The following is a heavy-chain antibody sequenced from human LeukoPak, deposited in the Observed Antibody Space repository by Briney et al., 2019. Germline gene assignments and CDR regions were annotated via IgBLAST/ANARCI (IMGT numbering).Heavy chain of an antibody. Sequence: GGSLRLSCATSGFNFNDYGMTWVRQAPGKGLQWVSGISGNGGFTYHADSVKGRFTISRDNSKNTLYLQMNSLRAEDTAVYYCARRAGGYSHPYDYWGQGILVTVSS. CDR2: ISGNGGFT. CDR1: GFNFNDYG. D-gene: IGHD4-23*01. CDR3: ARRAGGYSHPYDY. J-gene: IGHJ4*02. V-gene: IGHV3-23*01.